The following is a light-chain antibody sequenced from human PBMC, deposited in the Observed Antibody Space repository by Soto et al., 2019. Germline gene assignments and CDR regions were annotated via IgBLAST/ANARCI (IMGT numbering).Light chain of an antibody. CDR2: GAS. Sequence: EIVMTQSPATLSVSPGERATLSCRASQSGSSNLAWYQQKPGQAPRLLIYGASTRATGIPDMFSGSGSGTDFALTLSSLQSEDFAVYYCQQYKNWPYTFGQGTKLEIK. CDR1: QSGSSN. CDR3: QQYKNWPYT. V-gene: IGKV3-15*01. J-gene: IGKJ2*01.